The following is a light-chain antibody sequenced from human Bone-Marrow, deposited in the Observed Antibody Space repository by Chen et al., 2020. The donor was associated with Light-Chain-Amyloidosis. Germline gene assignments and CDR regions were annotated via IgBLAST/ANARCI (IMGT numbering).Light chain of an antibody. Sequence: QSALTQPASVSGSPGQSITISCTGTSSDVGSYNLVSWYQQPPGKAPKFMIYEVNKRPSGVSNRFSGSKSGNPASLTISGLQAEDEADYYCCSYAGSSTLVFGGGTKVTVL. CDR2: EVN. J-gene: IGLJ3*02. V-gene: IGLV2-23*02. CDR3: CSYAGSSTLV. CDR1: SSDVGSYNL.